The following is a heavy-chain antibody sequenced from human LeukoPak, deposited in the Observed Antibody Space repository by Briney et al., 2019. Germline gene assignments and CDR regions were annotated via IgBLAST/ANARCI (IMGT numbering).Heavy chain of an antibody. J-gene: IGHJ4*02. D-gene: IGHD2-2*01. Sequence: ASVKVSCKAFGYSFTSYGISWVRQAPGQGLEWMGWVSTHDVNTKYAQKLQGRLTLTTDTSTSTAYMELRSLRSDDTAVYYCARDLGYCSSTNCDTFDYWGQGTLVTVSS. CDR2: VSTHDVNT. CDR1: GYSFTSYG. CDR3: ARDLGYCSSTNCDTFDY. V-gene: IGHV1-18*01.